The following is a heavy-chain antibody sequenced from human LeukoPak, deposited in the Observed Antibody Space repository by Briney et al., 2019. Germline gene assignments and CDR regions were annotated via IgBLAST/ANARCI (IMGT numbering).Heavy chain of an antibody. CDR2: IYYNANT. J-gene: IGHJ4*02. Sequence: SETVSFTHIVSRGAIRNCNSRWTPQPSGKTLEWIGYIYYNANTNYNPSLKSRVTISVDRSKNQFSLKLTSVTAPDTAIYYCARHMTTPVTHPFDYWGQGILVTVSS. V-gene: IGHV4-59*08. CDR3: ARHMTTPVTHPFDY. CDR1: RGAIRNCN. D-gene: IGHD4-17*01.